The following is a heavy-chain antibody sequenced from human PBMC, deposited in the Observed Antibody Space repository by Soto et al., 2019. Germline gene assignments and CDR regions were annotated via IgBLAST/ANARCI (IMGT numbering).Heavy chain of an antibody. CDR3: ARRGLDQLYYSIDV. J-gene: IGHJ6*02. Sequence: PGESLKISCKASGYTFNTNWIAWVRQLPGKGLEWMGIIYPGDSDTKYSPSFEGQVTISADKSTSTAYLQWSSLRASDTAIYYCARRGLDQLYYSIDVWGQGTTVTVSS. CDR2: IYPGDSDT. D-gene: IGHD1-1*01. V-gene: IGHV5-51*01. CDR1: GYTFNTNW.